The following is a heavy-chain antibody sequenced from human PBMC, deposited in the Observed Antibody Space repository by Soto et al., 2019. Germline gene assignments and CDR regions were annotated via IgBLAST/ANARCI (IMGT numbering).Heavy chain of an antibody. Sequence: SETLSLTCTVSGGSISSYYWSWIRQPPGKGLEWIGYIYYSGSTNYNPSLKSRVTISVDTSKNQFSLKLSSVTAADTAVYYCARDRHEYYDFWSGYWFDPWGQGTMVTVSS. CDR2: IYYSGST. CDR1: GGSISSYY. CDR3: ARDRHEYYDFWSGYWFDP. D-gene: IGHD3-3*01. V-gene: IGHV4-59*01. J-gene: IGHJ5*02.